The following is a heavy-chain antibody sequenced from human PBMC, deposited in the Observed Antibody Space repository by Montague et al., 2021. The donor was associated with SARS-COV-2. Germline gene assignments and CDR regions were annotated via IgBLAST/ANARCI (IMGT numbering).Heavy chain of an antibody. CDR3: ARGRRRYNWRDETSYYYGMDV. V-gene: IGHV4-34*01. CDR2: INHSGST. D-gene: IGHD1-20*01. J-gene: IGHJ6*02. CDR1: GGSLSGYY. Sequence: SETLSLTCAVYGGSLSGYYWSWIRHPPGKGLEWIGEINHSGSTNYNPSLKSRVTISLDTSKNQFSLKLSSVTAADTAVYYCARGRRRYNWRDETSYYYGMDVWGQGTTVTVSS.